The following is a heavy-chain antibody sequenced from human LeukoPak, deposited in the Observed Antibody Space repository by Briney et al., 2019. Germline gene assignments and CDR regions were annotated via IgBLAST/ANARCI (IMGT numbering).Heavy chain of an antibody. D-gene: IGHD6-13*01. V-gene: IGHV3-21*01. CDR1: GFTFSSYS. J-gene: IGHJ4*02. CDR2: ISSSSSYI. CDR3: ARLSSSWYRRTPAY. Sequence: GGSLRLSCAASGFTFSSYSMNWVRQAPGKGLEWVSSISSSSSYIYYADSVKGRFTISRDNAKNSLYLQMNSLRAEDTAVYYCARLSSSWYRRTPAYWGQRTLVTVSS.